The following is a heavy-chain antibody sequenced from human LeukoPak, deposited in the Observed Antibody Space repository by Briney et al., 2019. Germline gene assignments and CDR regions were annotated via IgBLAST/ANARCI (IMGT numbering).Heavy chain of an antibody. V-gene: IGHV4-59*01. Sequence: SETLSLTCTVSGGSITGYYWSLIPQPPGEGLEGSAYIHHSGTSNYNPSLRTRATISLDTSKNQFSLSLSSVSAADTAMYFCARGERLGLDYWGQGILVTVSS. CDR1: GGSITGYY. CDR2: IHHSGTS. D-gene: IGHD1-1*01. J-gene: IGHJ4*02. CDR3: ARGERLGLDY.